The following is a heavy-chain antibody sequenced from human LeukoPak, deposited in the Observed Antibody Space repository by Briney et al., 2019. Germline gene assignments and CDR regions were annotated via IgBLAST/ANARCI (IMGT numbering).Heavy chain of an antibody. D-gene: IGHD2-8*01. CDR1: GGSISSYY. CDR3: ARDQRMVYAPYYYYYMDV. CDR2: IYYSGST. J-gene: IGHJ6*03. V-gene: IGHV4-59*01. Sequence: SETLSLTCTVSGGSISSYYWSWIRQPPGKGLEWIGYIYYSGSTNYNPSLKSRVTISVDTTKNQFSLKLSSVTAADTAVYYCARDQRMVYAPYYYYYMDVWGKGTTVTVSS.